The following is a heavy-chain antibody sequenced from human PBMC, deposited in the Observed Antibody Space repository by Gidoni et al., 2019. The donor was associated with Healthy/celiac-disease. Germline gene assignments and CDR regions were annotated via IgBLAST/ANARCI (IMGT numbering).Heavy chain of an antibody. J-gene: IGHJ4*02. D-gene: IGHD2-2*01. CDR3: ARVALICSSASCYEDY. CDR2: ISSSSSYV. Sequence: EVQPVESGGGLVKPGGSLRPPCAASGFTFMRYSMNWVRQAPGKGLEWVSSISSSSSYVYYADSVKGRFTISRDNAKNSLYLQMNSLRAEDTAVYYCARVALICSSASCYEDYWGQGTLVTVSS. CDR1: GFTFMRYS. V-gene: IGHV3-21*01.